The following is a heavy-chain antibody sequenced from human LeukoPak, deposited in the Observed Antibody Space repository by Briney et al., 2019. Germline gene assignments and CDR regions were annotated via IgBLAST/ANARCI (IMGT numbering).Heavy chain of an antibody. V-gene: IGHV4-39*07. CDR3: ARGLRYNWKLGWFDP. D-gene: IGHD1-20*01. CDR2: IYYSEST. Sequence: SETLSLTCTVSGGSISSSSYCWGWIRQPPGKGLEWIGSIYYSESTYYNPSLKSRVTISVDTSKNQFSLKLSSVTAADTAVYYCARGLRYNWKLGWFDPWGQGTLVTVSS. J-gene: IGHJ5*02. CDR1: GGSISSSSYC.